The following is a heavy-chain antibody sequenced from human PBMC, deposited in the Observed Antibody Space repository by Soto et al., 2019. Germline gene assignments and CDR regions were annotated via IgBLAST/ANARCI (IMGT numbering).Heavy chain of an antibody. D-gene: IGHD2-15*01. CDR3: TRWSLDIVVVVAAYGMDV. Sequence: PGWFLRLSCTSSVFTFVDYAMSWFRQAPGKGLEWVGFIRSKAYGGTTEYAASVKGRFTISRDDSKSIAYLQMNSLKTEGTAVYYCTRWSLDIVVVVAAYGMDVWGQGTTVNVS. CDR2: IRSKAYGGTT. CDR1: VFTFVDYA. V-gene: IGHV3-49*03. J-gene: IGHJ6*02.